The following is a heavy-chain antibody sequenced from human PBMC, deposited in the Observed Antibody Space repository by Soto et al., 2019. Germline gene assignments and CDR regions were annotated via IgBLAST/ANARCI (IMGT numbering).Heavy chain of an antibody. CDR2: IYYNAIT. D-gene: IGHD5-18*01. Sequence: SATWSLTCVVYGDSITNGDHYWSWIRQPPGKDLEWIAYIYYNAITHYNPSLKSRVTISLDPSKNHFSLKMTSVTGADTAVYSCARGIQEGFDTWGQGTLVTVSS. CDR1: GDSITNGDHY. J-gene: IGHJ5*02. CDR3: ARGIQEGFDT. V-gene: IGHV4-30-4*01.